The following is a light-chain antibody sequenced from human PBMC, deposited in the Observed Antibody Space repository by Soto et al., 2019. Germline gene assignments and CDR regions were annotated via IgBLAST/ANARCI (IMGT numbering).Light chain of an antibody. CDR1: SSDVGGYNY. J-gene: IGLJ1*01. CDR2: DVS. V-gene: IGLV2-14*03. CDR3: SSYTSSSTLSTYG. Sequence: QSALTQPASVSGSPGQSITISCTGTSSDVGGYNYVSWYQHHPGKAPKLMIYDVSNRPSGVSNRFSGSKSGNTASLIISGLQAEDEADYYCSSYTSSSTLSTYGFGTG.